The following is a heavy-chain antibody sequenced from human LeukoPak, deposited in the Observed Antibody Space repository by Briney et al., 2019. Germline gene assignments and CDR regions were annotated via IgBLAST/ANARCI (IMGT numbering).Heavy chain of an antibody. V-gene: IGHV1-46*01. CDR2: INPSGGTT. D-gene: IGHD5-24*01. CDR1: GYTFINYY. J-gene: IGHJ4*02. Sequence: ASVKVSCKASGYTFINYYMHWVRQAPGQGLEWMGIINPSGGTTSYAQNFQGRVTMTRDTSTSTVYMELSSLRSEDTAVYYCAKSGYNRFDYWGQGTRVTVSS. CDR3: AKSGYNRFDY.